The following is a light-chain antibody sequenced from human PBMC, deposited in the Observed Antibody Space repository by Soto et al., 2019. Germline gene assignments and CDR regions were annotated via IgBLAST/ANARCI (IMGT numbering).Light chain of an antibody. J-gene: IGLJ2*01. CDR1: SSDVGGYNY. V-gene: IGLV2-14*01. Sequence: QSVLTQPASVSGSPGQSITISCTGTSSDVGGYNYVSWYQQHPGKAPKLMIYDVSNRPSGVSNRFSGYKSGNTASLTISGLQAEDEADYYCSSYTSSSTLYVVFGGGTKVTVL. CDR2: DVS. CDR3: SSYTSSSTLYVV.